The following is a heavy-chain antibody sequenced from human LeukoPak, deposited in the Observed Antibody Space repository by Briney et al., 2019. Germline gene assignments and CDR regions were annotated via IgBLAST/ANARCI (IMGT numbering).Heavy chain of an antibody. CDR3: ARDNDFWSGYYTLGY. CDR2: ISSSGSTI. D-gene: IGHD3-3*01. Sequence: GGSLRLSCAASGFTFSDYYMSWIRQAPGKGLEWVSYISSSGSTIYYADSVKGRFTISRDNAKNSLYLQMNSLRAEDTAVYYCARDNDFWSGYYTLGYWGQGTLVTVSS. J-gene: IGHJ4*02. V-gene: IGHV3-11*04. CDR1: GFTFSDYY.